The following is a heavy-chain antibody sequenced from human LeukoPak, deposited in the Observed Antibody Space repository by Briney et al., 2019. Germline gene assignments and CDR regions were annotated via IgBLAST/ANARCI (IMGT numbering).Heavy chain of an antibody. D-gene: IGHD3-10*01. CDR3: ARVLGLLWFGESFYGMDV. Sequence: GGSLRLSCTASGFTFSSYAMHWVRQAPGKGLEWVAVISYDGSNKYYADSVKGRFTISRDNSKNTPYLQMNSLRAEDTAVYYCARVLGLLWFGESFYGMDVWGKGTTVTVSS. CDR1: GFTFSSYA. CDR2: ISYDGSNK. J-gene: IGHJ6*04. V-gene: IGHV3-30*04.